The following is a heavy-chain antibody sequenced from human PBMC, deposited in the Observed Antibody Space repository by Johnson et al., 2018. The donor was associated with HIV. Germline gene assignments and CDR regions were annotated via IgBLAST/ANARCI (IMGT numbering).Heavy chain of an antibody. D-gene: IGHD1-26*01. CDR1: GLTVSGNY. CDR3: ARDISGSYRSDAFDI. V-gene: IGHV3-66*01. CDR2: IYSDGGT. Sequence: VQLVESGGGLVQPGGSLRLSCAASGLTVSGNYMNWVRQAPGKGLEWVSVIYSDGGTYYADSVQGRFTLSRDNSKNTLYLQMHSLRAEDTAVYYCARDISGSYRSDAFDIWGQGTMVTVSS. J-gene: IGHJ3*02.